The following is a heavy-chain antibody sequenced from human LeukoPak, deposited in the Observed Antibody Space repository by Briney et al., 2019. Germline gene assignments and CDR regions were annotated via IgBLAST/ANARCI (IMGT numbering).Heavy chain of an antibody. J-gene: IGHJ5*02. CDR1: GFTFSSYA. CDR3: AKASYDFWSGYNWFDP. Sequence: GGSLRLSCAASGFTFSSYAMSWVRQAPGKGLEWVSGISGSGGSTNYADSVKGRFTISRDNSKNTLYLQMNSLRAEDTAVYYCAKASYDFWSGYNWFDPWGQGTLVTISS. D-gene: IGHD3-3*01. CDR2: ISGSGGST. V-gene: IGHV3-23*01.